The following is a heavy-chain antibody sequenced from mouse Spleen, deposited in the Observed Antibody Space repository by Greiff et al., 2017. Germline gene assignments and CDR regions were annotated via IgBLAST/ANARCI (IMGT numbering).Heavy chain of an antibody. J-gene: IGHJ2*01. CDR1: GYSITSGYY. Sequence: EVQLVESGPGLVKPSQSLSLTCSVTGYSITSGYYWNWIRQFPGNKLEWMGYISYDGSNNYNPSLKNRISITRDTSKNQFFLKLNSVTTEDTATYYCARARSRLYYFDYWGQGTTLTVSS. CDR3: ARARSRLYYFDY. V-gene: IGHV3-6*01. CDR2: ISYDGSN. D-gene: IGHD1-1*01.